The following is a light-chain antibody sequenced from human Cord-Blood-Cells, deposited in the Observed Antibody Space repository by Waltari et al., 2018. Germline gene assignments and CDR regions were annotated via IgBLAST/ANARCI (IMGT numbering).Light chain of an antibody. J-gene: IGKJ1*01. V-gene: IGKV3-20*01. CDR2: GAS. Sequence: EIVLTQSPGTVSLSPGERATLSCRASQGVSSSYLAWYQQQPGQAPRLLNCGASSRATGSPDSVSGGGSGTDFTLNISRLEREDFAVYYCQQYGSSAWTLGQGTKVEI. CDR1: QGVSSSY. CDR3: QQYGSSAWT.